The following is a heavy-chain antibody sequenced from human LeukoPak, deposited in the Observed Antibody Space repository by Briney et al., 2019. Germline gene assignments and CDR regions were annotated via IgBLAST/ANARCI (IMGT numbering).Heavy chain of an antibody. V-gene: IGHV1-18*04. CDR3: ARAEGGYYDFWSGYYYFDY. J-gene: IGHJ4*02. Sequence: ASVKVSCKASGYSFTGYYMHWVRQAPGQGLEWMGWISAYNGNTNYAQKLQGRVTMTTDTSTSTAYMGLRSLRSDDTAVYYCARAEGGYYDFWSGYYYFDYWGQGTLVTVSS. D-gene: IGHD3-3*01. CDR2: ISAYNGNT. CDR1: GYSFTGYY.